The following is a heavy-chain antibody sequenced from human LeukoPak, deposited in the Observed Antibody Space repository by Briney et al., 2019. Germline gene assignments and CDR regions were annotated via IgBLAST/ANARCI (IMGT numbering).Heavy chain of an antibody. CDR1: GGSISSGGYC. D-gene: IGHD6-6*01. Sequence: PSQTLSLTCTVSGGSISSGGYCWSWIRQPPGKGLEWIGYIYHSGSTYYNPSLKSRVTISVDRSKNQFSLKLSSVTAADTAVYYCARDATSIAASSGWGQGTLVTVSS. J-gene: IGHJ4*02. CDR2: IYHSGST. CDR3: ARDATSIAASSG. V-gene: IGHV4-30-2*01.